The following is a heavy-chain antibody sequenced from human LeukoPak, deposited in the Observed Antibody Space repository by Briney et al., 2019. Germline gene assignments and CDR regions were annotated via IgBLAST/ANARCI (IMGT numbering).Heavy chain of an antibody. CDR1: GFTFSGYA. V-gene: IGHV3-33*01. D-gene: IGHD1-26*01. Sequence: GGSLRLSCAASGFTFSGYAMHWVRQAPGKGLEWVAGIWYDGSNIYHADSVKGRFSISRDNSKNILYLKMGSLRAEDTAVYYCAREYIPRGVGYYFYGMDVWGLGTTVIVSS. J-gene: IGHJ6*02. CDR3: AREYIPRGVGYYFYGMDV. CDR2: IWYDGSNI.